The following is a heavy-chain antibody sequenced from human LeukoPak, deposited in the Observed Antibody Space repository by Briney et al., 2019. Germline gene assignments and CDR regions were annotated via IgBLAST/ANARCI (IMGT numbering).Heavy chain of an antibody. V-gene: IGHV1-8*01. CDR1: GYTFTSYD. Sequence: ASVKVSCKASGYTFTSYDINWVRQATGQGLEWMGWMNPNSGNTGYAQKFQGRVTMTRNTSISTAYMELSSLRSEDTAVYYCARDSATIAARPYYYYYYMDVWGIGTTVTVSS. J-gene: IGHJ6*03. CDR2: MNPNSGNT. CDR3: ARDSATIAARPYYYYYYMDV. D-gene: IGHD6-6*01.